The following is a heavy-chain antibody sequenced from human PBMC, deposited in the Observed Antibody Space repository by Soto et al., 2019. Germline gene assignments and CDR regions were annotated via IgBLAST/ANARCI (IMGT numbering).Heavy chain of an antibody. J-gene: IGHJ4*02. CDR1: GFSPSTSDVG. CDR2: IYWDDDK. D-gene: IGHD6-6*01. Sequence: SGPTLVNPTQTLTLTCTFSGFSPSTSDVGVGWIRQPPGKALEWLAIIYWDDDKRYSPSLKSRLTITKDTSKNQVVLTVTNMDPVETAKYYREKRKYSRSSFDYWGQGTLVTVSS. CDR3: EKRKYSRSSFDY. V-gene: IGHV2-5*02.